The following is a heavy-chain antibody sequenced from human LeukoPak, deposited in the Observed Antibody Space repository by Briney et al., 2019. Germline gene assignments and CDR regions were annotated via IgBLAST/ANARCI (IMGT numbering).Heavy chain of an antibody. CDR1: GGSITSSTYY. Sequence: SESLSLTCTLSGGSITSSTYYWGWIRQPPGKGLDWIGRFYYSGSTYYNPSLKSRVTLSIDTSQNKFSLELGSVTAADTAVYYCARSPDGGWIHYWGQGTLVTVSS. CDR3: ARSPDGGWIHY. V-gene: IGHV4-39*01. D-gene: IGHD3-16*01. J-gene: IGHJ4*02. CDR2: FYYSGST.